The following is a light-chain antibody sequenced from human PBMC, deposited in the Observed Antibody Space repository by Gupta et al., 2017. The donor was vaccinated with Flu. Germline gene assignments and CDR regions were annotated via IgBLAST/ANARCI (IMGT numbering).Light chain of an antibody. Sequence: EIVLTQSPATLSLSPGERATLSCRASQSVGTYLAWYQQKPGQTPRLLIYDASNRDTGITARFSGSGYGKEVTLTISSREQEEFAGYYSQKRSNWPPYTFGQGTMLEI. CDR3: QKRSNWPPYT. CDR2: DAS. J-gene: IGKJ2*01. CDR1: QSVGTY. V-gene: IGKV3-11*01.